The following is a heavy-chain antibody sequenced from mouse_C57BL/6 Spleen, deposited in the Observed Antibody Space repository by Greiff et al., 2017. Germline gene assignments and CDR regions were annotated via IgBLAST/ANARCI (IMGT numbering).Heavy chain of an antibody. V-gene: IGHV5-6*01. CDR1: GFTFSSYG. CDR3: ASGSSYADY. J-gene: IGHJ2*01. CDR2: ISSGGSYT. Sequence: EVKLVESGGDLVKPGGSLKLSCAASGFTFSSYGMSWVRQTPDKRLEWVATISSGGSYTYYPDSVKGRFTISRDNAKNTLYLQMSSLKSEDTAMYYCASGSSYADYWGQGTTLTVSS. D-gene: IGHD1-1*01.